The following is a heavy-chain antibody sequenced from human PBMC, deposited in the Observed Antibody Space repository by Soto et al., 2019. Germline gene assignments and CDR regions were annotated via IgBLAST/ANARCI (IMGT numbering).Heavy chain of an antibody. Sequence: QLQQQESGPGLVKPSETLSLTCTVSGGSISSSSYYWGWIRQPPGKGLEWIGSIYYSGSTYYNPSLKSRVTISVDTSKNQFSLKLSSVTAADTAVYYCAIMYSSSWYGYFQHWGQGTLVTVSS. CDR3: AIMYSSSWYGYFQH. CDR2: IYYSGST. V-gene: IGHV4-39*01. CDR1: GGSISSSSYY. D-gene: IGHD6-13*01. J-gene: IGHJ1*01.